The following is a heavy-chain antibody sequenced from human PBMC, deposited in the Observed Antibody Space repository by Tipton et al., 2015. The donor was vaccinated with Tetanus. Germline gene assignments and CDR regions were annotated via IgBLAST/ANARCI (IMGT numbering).Heavy chain of an antibody. J-gene: IGHJ4*02. CDR3: ARGWGSSWYYFDY. V-gene: IGHV4-59*02. Sequence: TLSLTCTVSGDSVSGYYWSWIRQPPGKGLEWIGYVYYTGSTNHNPSLKSRVTMSVDTSKRQLSLKLNSVTAADTAVYYCARGWGSSWYYFDYWGQGILVTVSS. CDR1: GDSVSGYY. D-gene: IGHD6-13*01. CDR2: VYYTGST.